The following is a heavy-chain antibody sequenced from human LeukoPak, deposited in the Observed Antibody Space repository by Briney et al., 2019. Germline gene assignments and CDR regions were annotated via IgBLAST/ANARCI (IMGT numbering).Heavy chain of an antibody. CDR1: GFTFSNYG. V-gene: IGHV3-33*01. CDR3: ARYSSNTATTGAFDI. Sequence: GRSLRLSCAASGFTFSNYGMHWVRQAPGKGLEWVAVIWYDGSNKYYADSVKGRFTISRDNSKNALYLQMNSLRAEDTAVYYCARYSSNTATTGAFDIWGQGTLVTVSS. J-gene: IGHJ3*02. CDR2: IWYDGSNK. D-gene: IGHD1-14*01.